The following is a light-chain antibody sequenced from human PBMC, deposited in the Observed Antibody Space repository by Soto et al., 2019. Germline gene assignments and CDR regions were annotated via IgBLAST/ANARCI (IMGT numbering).Light chain of an antibody. CDR1: QSIVNY. J-gene: IGKJ4*01. Sequence: IQMTQSPSSLSASVGDRVTITCRASQSIVNYLNWFQQKPGKAPNLLIYGASSLQSGVPSRFSGSGSGTDFTLTISSLQPEDFATYYCQQSYNTPLTFGGGTKVDIK. CDR2: GAS. V-gene: IGKV1-39*01. CDR3: QQSYNTPLT.